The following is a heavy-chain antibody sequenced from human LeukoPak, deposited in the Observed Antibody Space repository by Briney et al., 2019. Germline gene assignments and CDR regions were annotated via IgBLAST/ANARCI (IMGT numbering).Heavy chain of an antibody. CDR2: INHSGST. CDR3: ARAGLGWFDP. Sequence: PSETLSLTCAVYGGSFSGYYWSWIRQPPGEGLEWIGEINHSGSTNYNPSLKSRVTISVDTSKNQFSLKLSSVTAADTAVYYCARAGLGWFDPWGQGTLVTVSS. D-gene: IGHD2-15*01. V-gene: IGHV4-34*01. J-gene: IGHJ5*02. CDR1: GGSFSGYY.